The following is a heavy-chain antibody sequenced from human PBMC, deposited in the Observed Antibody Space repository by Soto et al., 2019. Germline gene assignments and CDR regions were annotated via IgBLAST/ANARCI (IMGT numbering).Heavy chain of an antibody. J-gene: IGHJ4*02. CDR3: ARESTGCSGGSCSSDFDY. CDR1: GGSISSSSYY. CDR2: IYYSGRT. D-gene: IGHD2-15*01. V-gene: IGHV4-39*02. Sequence: QLQLQESGPGLVKPSETLSLTCTVSGGSISSSSYYWGWIRQPPGKGLEWIGSIYYSGRTYYNPSLKIRVTISVDTSTNHFSLKLSSVTAADTAVYFCARESTGCSGGSCSSDFDYRGQGHLVTVSS.